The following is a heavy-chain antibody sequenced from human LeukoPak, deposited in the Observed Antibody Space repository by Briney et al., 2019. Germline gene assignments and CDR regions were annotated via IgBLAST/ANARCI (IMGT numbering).Heavy chain of an antibody. CDR3: ARAMTYYDILTPADYYYYGMDV. D-gene: IGHD3-9*01. Sequence: SETLSLTCTVSGGSISSYYWSWIRQPPGKGLEWIGYIYYSGSTNYNPSLKRRVTISVDTSKNQFSLKLSSVTAADTAVYYCARAMTYYDILTPADYYYYGMDVWAKGPRSPSP. V-gene: IGHV4-59*01. CDR1: GGSISSYY. J-gene: IGHJ6*02. CDR2: IYYSGST.